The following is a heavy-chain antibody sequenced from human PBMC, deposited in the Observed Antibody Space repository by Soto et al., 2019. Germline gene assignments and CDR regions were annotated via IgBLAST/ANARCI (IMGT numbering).Heavy chain of an antibody. V-gene: IGHV3-30*18. CDR2: ISYDGTNK. Sequence: QVQLVESGGGEVQPGRSLTISCAASGFTFSIYGMHWVRQTPGKGLAWMAGISYDGTNKFYSDSVKSRFTISRDNFKNTLTLQMNSLRADDTAVYSCAKDLQSYGDYDYYCYGMDVWCLGTRVTVSS. CDR3: AKDLQSYGDYDYYCYGMDV. D-gene: IGHD4-17*01. CDR1: GFTFSIYG. J-gene: IGHJ6*02.